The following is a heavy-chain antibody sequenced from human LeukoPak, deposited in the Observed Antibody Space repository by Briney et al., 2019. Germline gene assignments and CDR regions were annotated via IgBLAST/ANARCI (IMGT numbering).Heavy chain of an antibody. CDR3: TGQKGMDY. CDR1: GFTFSSYT. J-gene: IGHJ4*02. CDR2: ISSDRTTI. Sequence: PGGSLRLSCAASGFTFSSYTMSWVRQAPGKGLEWVSSISSDRTTIFYADSVKGRFTIARDNAQNSLYLQMNSLRDVDTAVYYCTGQKGMDYWGQGTLVSVSS. V-gene: IGHV3-48*02.